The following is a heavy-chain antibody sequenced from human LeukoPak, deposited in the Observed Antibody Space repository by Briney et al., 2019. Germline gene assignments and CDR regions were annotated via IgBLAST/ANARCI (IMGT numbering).Heavy chain of an antibody. Sequence: PGGSLRPSCAASGFTFSNYAMSWVRQAPGKGLEWVSTISGSGGSTYYADSVKGRFTISRDNSKNTLYLQTNSVRAEDTAVYYCAKSQGSTTWYVWFDPWGQGTLVTVSS. D-gene: IGHD2-2*01. CDR2: ISGSGGST. V-gene: IGHV3-23*01. J-gene: IGHJ5*02. CDR1: GFTFSNYA. CDR3: AKSQGSTTWYVWFDP.